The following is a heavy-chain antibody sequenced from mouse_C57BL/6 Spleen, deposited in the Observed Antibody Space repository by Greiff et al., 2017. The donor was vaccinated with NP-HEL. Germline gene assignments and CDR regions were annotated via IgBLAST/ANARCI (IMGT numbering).Heavy chain of an antibody. Sequence: EVKLMESGGGLVKPGGSLKLSCAASGFTFSDYGMHWVRQAPEKGLEWVAYISSGSSTIYYADTVKGRFTISRDNAKNTLFLQMTSLRSEDTAMYYCARKSHGLLYFDYWGQGTTLTVSS. CDR1: GFTFSDYG. CDR2: ISSGSSTI. J-gene: IGHJ2*01. CDR3: ARKSHGLLYFDY. D-gene: IGHD1-1*01. V-gene: IGHV5-17*01.